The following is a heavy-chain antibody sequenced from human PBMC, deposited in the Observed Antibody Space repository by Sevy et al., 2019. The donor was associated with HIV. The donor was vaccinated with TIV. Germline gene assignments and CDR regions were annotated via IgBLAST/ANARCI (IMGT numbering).Heavy chain of an antibody. CDR3: ARDAGYSTDWYPSDY. J-gene: IGHJ4*02. CDR2: ISYDGSRH. Sequence: GGSLTLSCAASEFMFSTYAMHWVRQAPGKGLEWVAVISYDGSRHYYGESVKGRFTISRDNSKNTLFLQMNSLRLEDTAFYYCARDAGYSTDWYPSDYWGQGTLVTVSS. CDR1: EFMFSTYA. V-gene: IGHV3-30-3*01. D-gene: IGHD6-19*01.